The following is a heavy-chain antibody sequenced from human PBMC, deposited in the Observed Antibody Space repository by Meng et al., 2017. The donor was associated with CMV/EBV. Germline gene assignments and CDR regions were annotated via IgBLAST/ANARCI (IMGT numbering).Heavy chain of an antibody. J-gene: IGHJ4*02. V-gene: IGHV5-51*01. CDR1: GYSFTSHW. CDR2: IYPGDSDT. D-gene: IGHD3-22*01. CDR3: ARQPYYYDSSGYYRGDFDY. Sequence: GESLKISCKGSGYSFTSHWIGWVRQMPGKGLEWMGIIYPGDSDTRYSPSFQGQVTISADKSISTAYLQWSSLKASDTAMYYCARQPYYYDSSGYYRGDFDYWGQGTLVTVSS.